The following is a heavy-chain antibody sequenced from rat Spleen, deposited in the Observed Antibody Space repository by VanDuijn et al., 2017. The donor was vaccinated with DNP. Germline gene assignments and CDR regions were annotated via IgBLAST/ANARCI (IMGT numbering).Heavy chain of an antibody. J-gene: IGHJ1*01. Sequence: EVKLVESGGGLVQPGRSLKLSCAASGFNFNDYWMGWVRQAPGKGLEWIAEINKDSSTTNSSPSLRERFTISRDNAQNSLYLQMSKVGSDDTAIYYCARKSFKGWFFDFWGPGTMVTVSS. CDR1: GFNFNDYW. V-gene: IGHV4-2*01. CDR3: ARKSFKGWFFDF. D-gene: IGHD1-3*01. CDR2: INKDSSTT.